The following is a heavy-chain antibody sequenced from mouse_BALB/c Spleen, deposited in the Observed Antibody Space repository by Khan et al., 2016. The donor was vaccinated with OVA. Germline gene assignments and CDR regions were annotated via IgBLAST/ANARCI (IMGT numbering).Heavy chain of an antibody. CDR1: GYTFINYW. CDR2: INPSTGYT. J-gene: IGHJ2*01. CDR3: ARRGLRWDFDY. D-gene: IGHD1-1*01. V-gene: IGHV1-7*01. Sequence: VQLKESGAELAKPGASVKMSCKASGYTFINYWILWVKQRPGQGLEWIGYINPSTGYTEYNQNFKDKATLTVDKSSSTAYMQLSSLTSEDSAVYYCARRGLRWDFDYWGQGTTLTVSS.